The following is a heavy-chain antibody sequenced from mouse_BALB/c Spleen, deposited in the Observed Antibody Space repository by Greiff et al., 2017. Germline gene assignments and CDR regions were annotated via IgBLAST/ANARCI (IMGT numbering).Heavy chain of an antibody. Sequence: EVKLMESGAELVKPGASVKLSCTASGFNIKDTYMHWVKQRPEQGLEWIGRIDPANGNTKYDPKFQGKATITADTSSNTAYLQLSSLTSEDTAVYYCARRVPYYAMDYWGQGTSVTVSS. CDR2: IDPANGNT. J-gene: IGHJ4*01. V-gene: IGHV14-3*02. CDR3: ARRVPYYAMDY. CDR1: GFNIKDTY.